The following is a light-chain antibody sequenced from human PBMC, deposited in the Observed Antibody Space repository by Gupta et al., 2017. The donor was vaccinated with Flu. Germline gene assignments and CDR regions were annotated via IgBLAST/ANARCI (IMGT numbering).Light chain of an antibody. CDR2: DVT. Sequence: GTSSDVGGYNYVSWYQQHPGKAPKLVIYDVTKRPSLVPDRFSCSKSGNTASLTISGLQPDDEAEYHCCSYAGSYTLIFVSGTTVTVL. CDR3: CSYAGSYTLI. V-gene: IGLV2-11*03. J-gene: IGLJ1*01. CDR1: SSDVGGYNY.